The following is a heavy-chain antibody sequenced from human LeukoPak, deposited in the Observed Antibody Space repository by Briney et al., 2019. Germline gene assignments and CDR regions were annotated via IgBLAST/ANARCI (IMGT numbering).Heavy chain of an antibody. CDR1: GFPFSSYA. CDR2: ISNNGGST. CDR3: ARDPHCDTTTCLSYFDY. Sequence: TGGSLRLSCAASGFPFSSYAMHWVRQAPGKGLGLVSTISNNGGSTYFANSVKGRFTIPRDNSKNTLFLQMGSLRPEDMAVYYCARDPHCDTTTCLSYFDYWGRGTLVTVSS. J-gene: IGHJ4*02. D-gene: IGHD2-2*01. V-gene: IGHV3-64*01.